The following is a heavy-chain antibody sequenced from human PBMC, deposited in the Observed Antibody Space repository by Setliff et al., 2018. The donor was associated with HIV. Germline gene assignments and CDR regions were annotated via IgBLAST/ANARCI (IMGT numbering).Heavy chain of an antibody. Sequence: SVKVSCKTSGGTFSTYPIAWVRQAPGQGLEWMGGIAPNLRMPNYIQKFKGRLTITADESTSTVYMELTNLRSEDTAMYYCAREKSPVLEYFDWLKPRHVFDVWGQGTVVTVSS. V-gene: IGHV1-69*10. CDR1: GGTFSTYP. D-gene: IGHD3-9*01. J-gene: IGHJ3*01. CDR2: IAPNLRMP. CDR3: AREKSPVLEYFDWLKPRHVFDV.